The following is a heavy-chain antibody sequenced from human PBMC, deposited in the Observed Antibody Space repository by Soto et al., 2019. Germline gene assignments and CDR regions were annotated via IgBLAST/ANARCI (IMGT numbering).Heavy chain of an antibody. Sequence: QVQLVQSGAEVKKPGASVKVSCKASGYTFTSYGISWVRQAPGQGLEWMGWISAYNGNTNYAQKLQGRVTMTTDTSKSTAYMELRSLRSDDTAVYYCARVNNVLRYFDWLLGFDYWGQGTLVTVSS. CDR1: GYTFTSYG. J-gene: IGHJ4*02. D-gene: IGHD3-9*01. CDR2: ISAYNGNT. CDR3: ARVNNVLRYFDWLLGFDY. V-gene: IGHV1-18*01.